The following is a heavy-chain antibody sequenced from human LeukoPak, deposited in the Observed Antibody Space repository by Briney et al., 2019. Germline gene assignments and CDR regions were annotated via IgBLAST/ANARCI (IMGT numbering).Heavy chain of an antibody. CDR1: GGSISSCY. CDR3: AGYSSSWRYNWFDP. V-gene: IGHV4-4*07. J-gene: IGHJ5*02. D-gene: IGHD6-13*01. Sequence: SETLSLTCTVSGGSISSCYWSWIRQPAGKGLEWIGRIYTSGSTNYNPSLKSRVTMSVDTSKNQFSLKLSSVTAADTAVYYCAGYSSSWRYNWFDPWGQGTLVTVSS. CDR2: IYTSGST.